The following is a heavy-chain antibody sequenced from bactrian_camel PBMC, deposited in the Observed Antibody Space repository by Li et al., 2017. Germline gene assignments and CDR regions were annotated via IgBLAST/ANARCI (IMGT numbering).Heavy chain of an antibody. CDR3: AANDYWSDDAMRGDEFEYKY. J-gene: IGHJ4*01. CDR1: GFTFNNYGNW. D-gene: IGHD8*01. V-gene: IGHV3S6*01. Sequence: HVQLVESGGGSVQAGGSLRLSCAASGFTFNNYGNWMYWVRQAPGKGPEWLCGIYSDGENTKYADSMKGRFTISRDNAKNTLYLQMSGLKSEDTATYYCAANDYWSDDAMRGDEFEYKYWGQGTQVTVS. CDR2: IYSDGENT.